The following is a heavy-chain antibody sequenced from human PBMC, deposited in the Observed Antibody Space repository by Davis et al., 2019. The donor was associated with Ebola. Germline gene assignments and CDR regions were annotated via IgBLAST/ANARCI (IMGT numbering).Heavy chain of an antibody. CDR1: GGSISSYY. D-gene: IGHD5-18*01. Sequence: SETLSLTCTVSGGSISSYYWSWIRQPPGKGLEWIGYIYYSGSTNYNPSLKSRVTISVDTSKNQFSLKLSSVTAADTAVYYCARRIQLAYYYYGMDVWGQGTTVTVSS. J-gene: IGHJ6*02. V-gene: IGHV4-59*08. CDR2: IYYSGST. CDR3: ARRIQLAYYYYGMDV.